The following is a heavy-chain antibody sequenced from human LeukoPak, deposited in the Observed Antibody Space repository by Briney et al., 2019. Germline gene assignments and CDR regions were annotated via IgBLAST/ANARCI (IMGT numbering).Heavy chain of an antibody. Sequence: TGGSLRLSCEASGFLFTSYWMSWVRQAPGKGPEWVAHIKENGNEQYYADSVKGRFTISRDNVKQSLCLQMNNLRVEDTAVYFCARRPYSDTSGRLSDVWGQGTTVTVSS. CDR3: ARRPYSDTSGRLSDV. CDR2: IKENGNEQ. V-gene: IGHV3-7*01. CDR1: GFLFTSYW. D-gene: IGHD3-22*01. J-gene: IGHJ6*02.